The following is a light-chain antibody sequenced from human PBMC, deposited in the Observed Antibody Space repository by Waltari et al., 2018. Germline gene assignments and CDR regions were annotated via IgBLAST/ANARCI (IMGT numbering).Light chain of an antibody. CDR3: QSYDTSLSGYV. Sequence: QPVLTQPPSVSGAPGQRVTISCTGSRSHIGAGYDVHWYQQLPGTAPQVIISDNSDRPSGVPDRFSGSKSDTSASLAITGLQAEDEADYYCQSYDTSLSGYVFGTGTKVTVL. CDR2: DNS. J-gene: IGLJ1*01. CDR1: RSHIGAGYD. V-gene: IGLV1-40*01.